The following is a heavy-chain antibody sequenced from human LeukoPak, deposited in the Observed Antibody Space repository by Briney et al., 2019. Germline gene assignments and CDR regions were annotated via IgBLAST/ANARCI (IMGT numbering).Heavy chain of an antibody. Sequence: GGSLRLSCAASGFTFSSYWMHWVRQAPGKGLVWISRINSDGRSTNYADSVKGRFTNSRDNAKNTLYLQMNSLRDEDTAVYYWARGSTTVTTEDWFDPWGQGTLVTVSS. J-gene: IGHJ5*02. CDR3: ARGSTTVTTEDWFDP. D-gene: IGHD4-17*01. CDR1: GFTFSSYW. V-gene: IGHV3-74*01. CDR2: INSDGRST.